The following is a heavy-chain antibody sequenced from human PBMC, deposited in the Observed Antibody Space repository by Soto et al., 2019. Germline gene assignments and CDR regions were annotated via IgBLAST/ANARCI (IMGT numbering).Heavy chain of an antibody. CDR3: ARDLTRGYCSGGSCYGGHYYGMDV. V-gene: IGHV1-2*04. J-gene: IGHJ6*02. Sequence: ASVKVSCKASGYTFTGYYSHWVRQAPGQGLEWMGSINPNSGGTNYAQKFQGWVTMTRDTSISTAYMELSSLRSDDTAVYYCARDLTRGYCSGGSCYGGHYYGMDVWGQGTTVTVSS. D-gene: IGHD2-15*01. CDR2: INPNSGGT. CDR1: GYTFTGYY.